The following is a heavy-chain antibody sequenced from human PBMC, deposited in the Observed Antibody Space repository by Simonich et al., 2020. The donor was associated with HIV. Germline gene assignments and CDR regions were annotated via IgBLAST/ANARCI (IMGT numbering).Heavy chain of an antibody. D-gene: IGHD6-19*01. CDR1: GFIFSNIW. V-gene: IGHV3-7*01. CDR3: RIPVAGTSDY. CDR2: IRQDGSGK. J-gene: IGHJ4*02. Sequence: EVKLVESGGGLVQPGGSLRLSCAASGFIFSNIWRTGVRQTPGKGLEWVANIRQDGSGKYYVDSLKGRFTISRDNAKNSLYLQMNSLRAEDTAVYYCRIPVAGTSDYWGQGTLVTVSS.